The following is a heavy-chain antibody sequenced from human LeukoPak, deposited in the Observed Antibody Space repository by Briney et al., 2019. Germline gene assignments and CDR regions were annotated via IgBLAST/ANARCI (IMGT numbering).Heavy chain of an antibody. J-gene: IGHJ4*02. D-gene: IGHD4-17*01. CDR1: GGSFSGYY. CDR3: ARERTVTKGGPFDY. Sequence: SETLSLTCAVYGGSFSGYYWSWIRQHPGKGLEWIGYIYYSGSTYYNPSLKSRVTISVDTSKNQFSLKLSSVTAADTAVYYCARERTVTKGGPFDYWGQGTLVTVSS. CDR2: IYYSGST. V-gene: IGHV4-31*11.